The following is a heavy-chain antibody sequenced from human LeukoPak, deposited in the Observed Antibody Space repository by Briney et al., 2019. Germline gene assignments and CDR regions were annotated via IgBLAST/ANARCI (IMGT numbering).Heavy chain of an antibody. CDR1: GFTFSSYG. Sequence: GGSLRLSCAASGFTFSSYGMHWVRQAPGKGLEWVSTISDSGGSTYYADSVKGRFTLSRDNSKSTLSLQMNSLRADDTAVYYCATQNFDYWGQGTLVTVSS. CDR3: ATQNFDY. J-gene: IGHJ4*02. CDR2: ISDSGGST. V-gene: IGHV3-23*01.